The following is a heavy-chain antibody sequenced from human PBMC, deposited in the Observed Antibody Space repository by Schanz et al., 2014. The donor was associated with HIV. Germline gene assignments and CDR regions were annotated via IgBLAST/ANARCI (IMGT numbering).Heavy chain of an antibody. J-gene: IGHJ4*02. V-gene: IGHV1-46*01. CDR1: GGIFSYHA. CDR3: ARDGSKWNFEY. Sequence: QVQLVQSGAEVKKPGSSVKVSCTASGGIFSYHAINWVRQAPGQGLEWMARINLGGGSAIYAQKFQGRVTITRDTSTSTDHMELSSLRSEDTAVYYCARDGSKWNFEYWGQGTLVTVSP. CDR2: INLGGGSA. D-gene: IGHD4-4*01.